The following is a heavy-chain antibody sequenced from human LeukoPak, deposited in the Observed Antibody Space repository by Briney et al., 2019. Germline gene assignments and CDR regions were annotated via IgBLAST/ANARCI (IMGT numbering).Heavy chain of an antibody. CDR2: IYSGGTT. CDR3: ARGTHCSSTSCSVY. V-gene: IGHV3-53*01. Sequence: GGSLRLSCAASGFSVSSSYTSWVRQAPGKGLEWVSVIYSGGTTYYADSVEGRFTISRDNSKNTLDLQMNSLRAEDTAVYYCARGTHCSSTSCSVYWGQGTLVTVSS. J-gene: IGHJ4*02. D-gene: IGHD2-2*01. CDR1: GFSVSSSY.